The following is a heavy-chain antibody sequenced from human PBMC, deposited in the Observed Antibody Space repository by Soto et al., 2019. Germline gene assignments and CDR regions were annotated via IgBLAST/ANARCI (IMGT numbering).Heavy chain of an antibody. CDR1: GFTFISYV. D-gene: IGHD1-26*01. CDR3: ARDWEMDY. CDR2: VSNDGALK. V-gene: IGHV3-30-3*01. J-gene: IGHJ4*02. Sequence: GXSLRLSCAASGFTFISYVFHWVRQAPGKGLECVALVSNDGALKYYADSVKGRFTISRDNSENTLYLQMNSLRDGDTAVYYCARDWEMDYWGQGTLVTVSS.